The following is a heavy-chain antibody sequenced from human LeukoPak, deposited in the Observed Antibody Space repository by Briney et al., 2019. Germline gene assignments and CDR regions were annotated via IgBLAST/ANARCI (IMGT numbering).Heavy chain of an antibody. Sequence: GGSLRLSCTVLGLIFSSFWMAWVRQAPGKGLEWVANIKPDGSLQFYGDSVKGRFTISRDNAKNSLYLQMNNLRAEDTALYYCATSYDSSGCDWGQETLVTVSS. CDR1: GLIFSSFW. V-gene: IGHV3-7*01. CDR2: IKPDGSLQ. J-gene: IGHJ4*02. D-gene: IGHD3-22*01. CDR3: ATSYDSSGCD.